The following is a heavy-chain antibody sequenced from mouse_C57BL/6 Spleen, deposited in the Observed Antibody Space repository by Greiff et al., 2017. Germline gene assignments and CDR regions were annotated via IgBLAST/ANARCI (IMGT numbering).Heavy chain of an antibody. CDR3: ARHRGIYDAAMDY. Sequence: VQGVESGPGLVAPSQSLSITCTVSGFSLTSYGVHWVRQPPGKGLEWLVVIWSDGSTTYNSALKSRLSISKDNSKSQVFLKMNSLQTDDTAMYYCARHRGIYDAAMDYWGQGTSVTVSS. J-gene: IGHJ4*01. CDR1: GFSLTSYG. CDR2: IWSDGST. D-gene: IGHD2-3*01. V-gene: IGHV2-6-1*01.